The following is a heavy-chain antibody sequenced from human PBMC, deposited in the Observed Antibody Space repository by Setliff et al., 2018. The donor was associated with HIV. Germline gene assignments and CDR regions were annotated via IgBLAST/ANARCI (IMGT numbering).Heavy chain of an antibody. Sequence: KPSETLSLTCTVSGASMSGHYWSWLRQPPGKTLEWIGYVYYTGTTNYNPSLQSRVTISLDTSKSQFSLKLTSATAADTAVYYCATYPRPPYDFEYWGQGNLVTVSS. J-gene: IGHJ4*02. D-gene: IGHD3-16*01. V-gene: IGHV4-59*11. CDR2: VYYTGTT. CDR3: ATYPRPPYDFEY. CDR1: GASMSGHY.